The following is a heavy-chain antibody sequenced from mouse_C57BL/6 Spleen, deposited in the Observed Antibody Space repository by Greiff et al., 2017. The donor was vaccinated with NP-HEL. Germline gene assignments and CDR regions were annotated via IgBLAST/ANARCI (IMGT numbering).Heavy chain of an antibody. Sequence: EVKLQQSGPELVKPGASVKISCKASGYTFTDYYMNWVKQSHGKSLEWIGDINPNNGGTSYNQKFKGKATLTVDKSSSTAYMELRSLTSEDSAVYYCARTPFITTWYAMDYWGQGTSVTVSS. J-gene: IGHJ4*01. D-gene: IGHD1-1*01. CDR3: ARTPFITTWYAMDY. CDR1: GYTFTDYY. CDR2: INPNNGGT. V-gene: IGHV1-26*01.